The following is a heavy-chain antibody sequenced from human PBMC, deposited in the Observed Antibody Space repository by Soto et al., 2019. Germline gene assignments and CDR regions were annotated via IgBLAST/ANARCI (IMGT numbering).Heavy chain of an antibody. J-gene: IGHJ3*01. Sequence: QVQLAESGPGLVKPSETLSLTCAVSCGSVITISYYWSWIRQPPGGGLEWIGSISHSAGTKFDPSFKSRVTFSLATSKKLLSLRLISATAADTATYFCARIPTMLLAFDVWGQGTLVTVYS. CDR3: ARIPTMLLAFDV. V-gene: IGHV4-61*01. CDR2: ISHSAGT. D-gene: IGHD3-10*02. CDR1: CGSVITISYY.